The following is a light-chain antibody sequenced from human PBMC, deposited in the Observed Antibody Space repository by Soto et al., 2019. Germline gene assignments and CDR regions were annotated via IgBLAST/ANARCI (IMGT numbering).Light chain of an antibody. V-gene: IGKV3-15*01. J-gene: IGKJ4*01. CDR2: GAS. CDR3: QQRSNWPPVT. Sequence: EIVMTQSPATLSVSPGERATLSCRASQSVSSNLAWYQHKPGQAPRLPIYGASTRATGVPASFSGSGSGTDFTLAISSLEPEDFAVYYCQQRSNWPPVTFGGGTKVDIK. CDR1: QSVSSN.